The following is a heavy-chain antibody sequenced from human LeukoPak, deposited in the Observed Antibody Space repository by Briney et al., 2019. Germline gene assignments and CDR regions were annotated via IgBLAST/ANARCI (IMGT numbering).Heavy chain of an antibody. CDR3: ARAVWCGGDCSTFDY. Sequence: SETLSLTCAVSGGSISSSNWWNWVRQPPGKGLEWIGEIYHSGSTNYNPSLKSRVTISVDKSKNQFSLKLSSVTAADTAVYYCARAVWCGGDCSTFDYWGQGTLVTVSS. CDR1: GGSISSSNW. CDR2: IYHSGST. J-gene: IGHJ4*02. V-gene: IGHV4-4*02. D-gene: IGHD2-21*02.